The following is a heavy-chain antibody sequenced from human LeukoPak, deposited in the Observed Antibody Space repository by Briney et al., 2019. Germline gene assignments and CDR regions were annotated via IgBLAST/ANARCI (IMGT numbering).Heavy chain of an antibody. Sequence: GTSLRLPCAASGFTFRSYGMHWVRQAPGKGLEWVAVISDDGSNKYYADSVKGRFSISRDNSKNTLYLQMNSLRAEDTAVYYCATLSGYDWDYWGQGTLVTVSS. CDR2: ISDDGSNK. J-gene: IGHJ4*02. V-gene: IGHV3-30*03. CDR1: GFTFRSYG. CDR3: ATLSGYDWDY. D-gene: IGHD5-12*01.